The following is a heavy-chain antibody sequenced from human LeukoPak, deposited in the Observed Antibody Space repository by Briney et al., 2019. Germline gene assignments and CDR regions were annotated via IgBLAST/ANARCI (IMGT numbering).Heavy chain of an antibody. CDR2: ISAYGNT. J-gene: IGHJ4*02. Sequence: ASVKVSCKTSGYTFTIYGISWVRQAPGQGLEWMGLISAYGNTNYAQNLQGRVTMTTDTSTSTAYMELRSLRSDDAAVYYCARGIIGYYFDYWGQGTLVTVSS. CDR1: GYTFTIYG. V-gene: IGHV1-18*01. CDR3: ARGIIGYYFDY. D-gene: IGHD2-15*01.